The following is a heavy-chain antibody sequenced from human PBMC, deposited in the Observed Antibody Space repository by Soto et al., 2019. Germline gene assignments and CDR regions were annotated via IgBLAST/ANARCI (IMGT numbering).Heavy chain of an antibody. J-gene: IGHJ5*01. D-gene: IGHD3-16*01. CDR2: INAGNGNT. Sequence: ASVKVSCKASGYTFTSYAIHWVRQAPGQRLEWMGWINAGNGNTKYSQKFQGRVTINPDTSNNQLSLQLNSVTPDDTAVYYCVRLIGNSWLDSWGQGTLVTVSS. V-gene: IGHV1-3*01. CDR1: GYTFTSYA. CDR3: VRLIGNSWLDS.